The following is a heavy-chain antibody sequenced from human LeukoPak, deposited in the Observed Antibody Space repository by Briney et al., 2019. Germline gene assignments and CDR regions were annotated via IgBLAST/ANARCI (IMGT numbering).Heavy chain of an antibody. J-gene: IGHJ4*02. CDR3: ARGGIQEAIFDY. CDR2: IIPIFGTA. CDR1: GGTFTSYA. V-gene: IGHV1-69*13. Sequence: SVKVSCKASGGTFTSYAISWVRQAPGQGLEWMGGIIPIFGTANYAQKFQGRVTITADESTSTAYMELSSLRSEDTAVYYCARGGIQEAIFDYWGQGTLVTVSS. D-gene: IGHD5-18*01.